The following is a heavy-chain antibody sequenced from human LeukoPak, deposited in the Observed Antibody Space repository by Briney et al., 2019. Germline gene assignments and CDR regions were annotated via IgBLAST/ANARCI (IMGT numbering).Heavy chain of an antibody. CDR3: VIDLGDYNDF. CDR2: INTQGTYT. CDR1: GITFSSYW. Sequence: GGSLRLSCAVPGITFSSYWMHWVRQDPGRGLLWVSRINTQGTYTNYADSVKGRFTISRDNAKNTLYLQVSSLRADDTAVYYCVIDLGDYNDFWGQGTLVSVSS. J-gene: IGHJ4*02. V-gene: IGHV3-74*01. D-gene: IGHD2-15*01.